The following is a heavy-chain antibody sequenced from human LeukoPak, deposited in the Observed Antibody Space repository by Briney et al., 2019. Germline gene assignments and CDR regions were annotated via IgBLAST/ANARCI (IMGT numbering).Heavy chain of an antibody. Sequence: ASVKVSCKASGYTFTSYAMHWVRQAPGQRLEWMGWINAGIGNTKYSQKFQGRVTITRDTSASTAYMELSSLRSEDTAVYYCARGQLVPVDYWGQGTLVTVSS. CDR3: ARGQLVPVDY. V-gene: IGHV1-3*01. CDR2: INAGIGNT. D-gene: IGHD6-6*01. CDR1: GYTFTSYA. J-gene: IGHJ4*02.